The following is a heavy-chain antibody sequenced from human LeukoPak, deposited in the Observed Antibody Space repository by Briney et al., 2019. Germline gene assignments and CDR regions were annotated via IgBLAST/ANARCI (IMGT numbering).Heavy chain of an antibody. Sequence: GGSLRLSCAASGFIFSSYSMNWVRQAPGKGLEWVSSISSSSDYIYYADSVKGRFTISRDNAKNSLYLQMNSLRAEDTAVYYCARESGGTYYEAFDIWGQGTMVTVSS. J-gene: IGHJ3*02. D-gene: IGHD1-26*01. V-gene: IGHV3-21*01. CDR1: GFIFSSYS. CDR3: ARESGGTYYEAFDI. CDR2: ISSSSDYI.